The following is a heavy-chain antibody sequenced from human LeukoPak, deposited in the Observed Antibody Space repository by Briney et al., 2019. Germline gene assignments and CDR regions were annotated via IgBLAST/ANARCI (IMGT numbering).Heavy chain of an antibody. CDR2: IYYSGST. D-gene: IGHD3-10*01. CDR1: GGSISSSSYY. CDR3: ARGSMVRGVIDYYYYGMDV. Sequence: PSETLSLTCTVSGGSISSSSYYWGWIRQPPGKGLGWIGSIYYSGSTYYNPSLKSRVTISVDTSKNQFSLKLSSVTAADTAVYYCARGSMVRGVIDYYYYGMDVWGQGTTVTVSS. V-gene: IGHV4-39*01. J-gene: IGHJ6*02.